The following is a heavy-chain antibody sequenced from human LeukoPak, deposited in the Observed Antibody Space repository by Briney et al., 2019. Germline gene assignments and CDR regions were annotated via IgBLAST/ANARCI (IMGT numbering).Heavy chain of an antibody. Sequence: PGGSLRLSCAASGFTFSSYSMNWVRQAPGKGLEWDSSISSSSSYIYYADSVKGRFTISRDNAKNSLYRQMNSLRAEDTAVYYCAREATVKSSGWYNWFDPWGQGTLVTVSS. CDR2: ISSSSSYI. CDR1: GFTFSSYS. D-gene: IGHD6-19*01. V-gene: IGHV3-21*01. J-gene: IGHJ5*02. CDR3: AREATVKSSGWYNWFDP.